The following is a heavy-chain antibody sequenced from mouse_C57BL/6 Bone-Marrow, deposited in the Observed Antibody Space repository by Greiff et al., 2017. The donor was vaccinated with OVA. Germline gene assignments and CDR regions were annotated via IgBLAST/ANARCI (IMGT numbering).Heavy chain of an antibody. J-gene: IGHJ2*01. CDR1: GFNIKDDY. CDR3: TSTRGVDY. V-gene: IGHV14-4*01. D-gene: IGHD2-14*01. CDR2: IDPENGDT. Sequence: EVQLQQSGAELVRPGASVKLSCTASGFNIKDDYMHWVKQRPEQGLEWIGWIDPENGDTEYASKFQGKATITADTSSSTAYLQLSSLTSEDTAVYYCTSTRGVDYWGQGTTLTVSS.